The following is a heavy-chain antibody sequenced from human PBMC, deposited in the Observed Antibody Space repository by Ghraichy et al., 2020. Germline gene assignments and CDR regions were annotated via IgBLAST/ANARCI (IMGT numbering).Heavy chain of an antibody. CDR2: IGHDGLEK. D-gene: IGHD5-18*01. Sequence: GGSLRLSCVASGFTFSRYWMHWVRQAPGKGLEWVADIGHDGLEKYYVDSVKGRFTISRDNAKNSLYLQMNSLRAEDTALYFCARVRGYTYGSIAFNIWGKGTMVTVSS. CDR3: ARVRGYTYGSIAFNI. CDR1: GFTFSRYW. J-gene: IGHJ3*02. V-gene: IGHV3-7*01.